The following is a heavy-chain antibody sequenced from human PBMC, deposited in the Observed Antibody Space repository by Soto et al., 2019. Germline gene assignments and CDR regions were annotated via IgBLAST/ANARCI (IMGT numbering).Heavy chain of an antibody. Sequence: SLRLSCAASGFTFSSYWMHWVRQAPGKGLVWVSRINSDGSSTSYADSVKGRFTISRDNAKNTLYPQMNSLRAEDTAVYYCAMGPPSVVPAAIPDYWGQGTLVTVSS. V-gene: IGHV3-74*01. D-gene: IGHD2-2*01. CDR2: INSDGSST. CDR1: GFTFSSYW. J-gene: IGHJ4*02. CDR3: AMGPPSVVPAAIPDY.